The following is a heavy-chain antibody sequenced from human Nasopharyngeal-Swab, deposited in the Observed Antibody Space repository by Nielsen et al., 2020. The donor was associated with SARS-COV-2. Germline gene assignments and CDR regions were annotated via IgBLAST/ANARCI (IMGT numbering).Heavy chain of an antibody. Sequence: GGSLRLSSDASGFTFSSYPMQWVRRAPGKGLEWVSVISYGGGDEHYADSVKGRFTISRDNSKNTLYLQMNSLTVDDKAVYYCARSYNPGGFGWLLSNDWGQGTLVNVSS. D-gene: IGHD3-9*01. CDR2: ISYGGGDE. V-gene: IGHV3-30*04. CDR3: ARSYNPGGFGWLLSND. CDR1: GFTFSSYP. J-gene: IGHJ4*02.